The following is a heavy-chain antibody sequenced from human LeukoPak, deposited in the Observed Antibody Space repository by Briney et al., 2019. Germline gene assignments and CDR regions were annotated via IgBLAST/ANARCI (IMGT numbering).Heavy chain of an antibody. J-gene: IGHJ6*02. CDR1: GGSFSGYY. V-gene: IGHV4-34*01. Sequence: SETLSLTCAVYGGSFSGYYLSWTRQPPGKGLEWIGEINHSGSTNYNPSLKSRVTISVDTSKNQFSLKLSSVTAADTAVYYCARYASYYGMDVWGQGTTVTVSS. CDR2: INHSGST. CDR3: ARYASYYGMDV.